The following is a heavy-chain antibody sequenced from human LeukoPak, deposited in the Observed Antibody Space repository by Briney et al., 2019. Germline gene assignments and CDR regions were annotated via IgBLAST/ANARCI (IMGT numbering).Heavy chain of an antibody. CDR3: ARSGGLIDY. V-gene: IGHV3-74*01. D-gene: IGHD1-26*01. CDR1: GFTFDDYA. Sequence: PGGSLRLSCAASGFTFDDYAMHWVRQAPGKGLVWVSRINTDGTTTTYADSVKGRFTISRDNAKNTVYLQMDSLRAEDTAVYYCARSGGLIDYWGQGTLVTVSS. CDR2: INTDGTTT. J-gene: IGHJ4*02.